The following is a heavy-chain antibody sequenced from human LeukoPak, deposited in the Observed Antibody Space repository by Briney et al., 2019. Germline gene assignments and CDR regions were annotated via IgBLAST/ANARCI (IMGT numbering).Heavy chain of an antibody. CDR2: ISSGSYI. V-gene: IGHV3-69-1*01. Sequence: GGSLRLSCAASGFTVSSNYMSWVRQAPGKGLEWVSSISSGSYIYYADAVKARFTISRDNARNSLYLQMNSLRADDTAVYYCGRHGSFGLADAFDVWGQGTLVTFSS. D-gene: IGHD3/OR15-3a*01. CDR1: GFTVSSNY. J-gene: IGHJ3*01. CDR3: GRHGSFGLADAFDV.